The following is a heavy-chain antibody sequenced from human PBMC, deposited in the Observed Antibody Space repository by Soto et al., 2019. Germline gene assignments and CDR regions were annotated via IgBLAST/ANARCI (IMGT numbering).Heavy chain of an antibody. D-gene: IGHD3-3*01. CDR3: ARPDGRFLALCAMDV. V-gene: IGHV5-51*01. J-gene: IGHJ6*02. CDR2: IYPGDSDT. CDR1: GYSFTSYW. Sequence: GGSLKIPCKGSGYSFTSYWIGWVRQIPGKGLEWMGIIYPGDSDTRYSPSFQGQVTISADKSISTAYLQWSSLKAADTAVYYCARPDGRFLALCAMDVWGQGTTVTVSS.